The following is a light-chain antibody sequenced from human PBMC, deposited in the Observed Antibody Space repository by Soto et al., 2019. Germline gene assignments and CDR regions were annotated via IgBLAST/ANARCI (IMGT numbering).Light chain of an antibody. Sequence: QSVLTQPPSASGTPGQRVTISCSGSSSNIGTNTVSWYQHLPGTAPKLLIYNNNQRPSGVPDRFSGSKSGTSASLAISVLQSEDEADYYCAAWDDSLSGHFVFGTGTKVTVL. CDR1: SSNIGTNT. J-gene: IGLJ1*01. V-gene: IGLV1-44*01. CDR3: AAWDDSLSGHFV. CDR2: NNN.